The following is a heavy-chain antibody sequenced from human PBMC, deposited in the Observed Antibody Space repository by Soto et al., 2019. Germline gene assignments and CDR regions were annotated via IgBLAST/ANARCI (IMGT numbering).Heavy chain of an antibody. Sequence: SVKVSCKASGYTFTSYAKHSVRQAPEQSVECMGWINAGNGNTKYSQYFQGRVTITRDTSASTVYMELRRLRAEDTAVYYCARDLRRITGSTYWFDPWGQGTLVTVSS. CDR3: ARDLRRITGSTYWFDP. D-gene: IGHD1-7*01. CDR1: GYTFTSYA. J-gene: IGHJ5*02. CDR2: INAGNGNT. V-gene: IGHV1-3*01.